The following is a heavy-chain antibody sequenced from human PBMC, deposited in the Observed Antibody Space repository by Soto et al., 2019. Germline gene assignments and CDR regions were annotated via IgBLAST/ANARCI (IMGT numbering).Heavy chain of an antibody. Sequence: ETLSLTCTASGVSISNSSYYWGWIRQPPGKGLEWIGTIYYSGITYYNPSLKSRVTISVDTSKNQFSLKLTSVTAADTAVYYCARHGSNWGQGTLVTVSS. J-gene: IGHJ4*02. V-gene: IGHV4-39*01. CDR1: GVSISNSSYY. CDR3: ARHGSN. CDR2: IYYSGIT.